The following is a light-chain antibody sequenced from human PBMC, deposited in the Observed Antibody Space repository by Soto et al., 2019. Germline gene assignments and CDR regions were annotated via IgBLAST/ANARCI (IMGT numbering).Light chain of an antibody. CDR2: DAS. Sequence: DIRMTQSPPSLSASVGDRVTITCRASQGIKNFLAWYHQKPGDIPKLLMYDASTLQSGASSRFSGNGSETVFTLTINSLQPEDVGSYYCQRYDSVPRTFGQGTKVEVK. J-gene: IGKJ1*01. V-gene: IGKV1-27*01. CDR3: QRYDSVPRT. CDR1: QGIKNF.